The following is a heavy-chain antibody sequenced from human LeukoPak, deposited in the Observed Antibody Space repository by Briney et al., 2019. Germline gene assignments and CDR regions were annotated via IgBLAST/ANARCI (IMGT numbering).Heavy chain of an antibody. V-gene: IGHV1-2*02. Sequence: ASVKVSCKASGYTFTAYSIHWVRQAPGQGLEWMGWLNPNSGGANYAQNFQGRVTMTRDTSISTAYMELSSLRSEDTAVYYCAREGTTVTFDYWGQGTLVTVSS. CDR3: AREGTTVTFDY. J-gene: IGHJ4*02. CDR1: GYTFTAYS. CDR2: LNPNSGGA. D-gene: IGHD4-17*01.